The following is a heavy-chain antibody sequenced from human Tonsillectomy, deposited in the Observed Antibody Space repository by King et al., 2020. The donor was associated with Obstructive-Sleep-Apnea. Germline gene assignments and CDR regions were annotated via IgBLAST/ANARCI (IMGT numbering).Heavy chain of an antibody. J-gene: IGHJ3*02. CDR2: ISSGSSYI. D-gene: IGHD3-16*01. CDR3: ARDLGHYDYVSGTYIVGAFDI. V-gene: IGHV3-21*01. CDR1: GFIFGDYS. Sequence: QLVQSGGGLVKPGGSLRLSCAASGFIFGDYSMNWVRQAPGKGLEWVSCISSGSSYIYYADSVRGRFTISRDNPKNSLYLQMNSLRAEDTTVYYCARDLGHYDYVSGTYIVGAFDIWGQGTMVTVSS.